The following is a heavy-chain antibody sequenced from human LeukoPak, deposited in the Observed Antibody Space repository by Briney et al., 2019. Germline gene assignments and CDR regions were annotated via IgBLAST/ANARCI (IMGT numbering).Heavy chain of an antibody. V-gene: IGHV3-23*01. CDR2: ISASGTIT. D-gene: IGHD1-26*01. Sequence: GGSLRLSCAATGFTFKDYGMHWVRQPPGKGLEWVSVISASGTITNYADSVKGRFTVSRDKSKNTLVLQMDSLRAEDTAVYYCAKLGGNYSPYYSYMDVWGKGTTVTVSS. J-gene: IGHJ6*03. CDR1: GFTFKDYG. CDR3: AKLGGNYSPYYSYMDV.